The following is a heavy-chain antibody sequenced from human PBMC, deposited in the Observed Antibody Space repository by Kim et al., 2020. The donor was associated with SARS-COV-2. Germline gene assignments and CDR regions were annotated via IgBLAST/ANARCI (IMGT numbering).Heavy chain of an antibody. V-gene: IGHV3-30-3*01. CDR2: ISYDGSKK. D-gene: IGHD6-25*01. Sequence: GGSLRLSCAASEFTLSSYAMHWVRQAPGEGLEWVALISYDGSKKYYADSVKGRFTISRDNSKNTLYLQMNSLRAEDTAVYYCARDRAATYYYYGMDVWGQGTTVTVSS. J-gene: IGHJ6*02. CDR3: ARDRAATYYYYGMDV. CDR1: EFTLSSYA.